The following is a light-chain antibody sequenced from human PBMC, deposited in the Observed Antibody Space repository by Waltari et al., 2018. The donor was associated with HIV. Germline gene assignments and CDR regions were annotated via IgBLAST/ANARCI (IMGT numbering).Light chain of an antibody. CDR3: QSYDSSLSGSWV. CDR1: SANIGAGYD. J-gene: IGLJ3*02. V-gene: IGLV1-40*01. CDR2: GNN. Sequence: QSVLTQPPAVSGAPGQRVTFSCTGSSANIGAGYDVHWYQQLPGTAPKLLIYGNNNRPSGVPERFSGSKSGTSASLAITGLQAEDEADYYCQSYDSSLSGSWVFGGGTKLTVL.